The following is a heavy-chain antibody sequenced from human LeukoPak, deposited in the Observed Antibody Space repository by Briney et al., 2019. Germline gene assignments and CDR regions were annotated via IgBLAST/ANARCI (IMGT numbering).Heavy chain of an antibody. CDR1: GGTFSSYA. J-gene: IGHJ5*02. CDR3: ARAAMVRGVEGDWFDP. D-gene: IGHD3-10*01. CDR2: IIPIFGTA. Sequence: SVKVSCKASGGTFSSYAISWVRQAPGQGLEWMGRIIPIFGTANYAQKFQGRVTITTDESTSTAYMELSSLRSEDTAVYYCARAAMVRGVEGDWFDPWGQGTLVTVSS. V-gene: IGHV1-69*05.